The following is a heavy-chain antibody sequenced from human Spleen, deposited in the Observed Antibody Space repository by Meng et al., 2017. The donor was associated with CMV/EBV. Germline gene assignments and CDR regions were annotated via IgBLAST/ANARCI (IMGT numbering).Heavy chain of an antibody. J-gene: IGHJ5*02. CDR3: ARDRCSSTSCYTNWFDP. CDR2: ISSHSGDT. D-gene: IGHD2-2*02. V-gene: IGHV1-18*01. Sequence: ASVKVSCKASGYTITTYGLSWVRQAPGQGLEWMGWISSHSGDTNYAPKVQGRVTMTTDTSTNTAYMELRSLRSDDTAVYYCARDRCSSTSCYTNWFDPWGQGTLVTVSS. CDR1: GYTITTYG.